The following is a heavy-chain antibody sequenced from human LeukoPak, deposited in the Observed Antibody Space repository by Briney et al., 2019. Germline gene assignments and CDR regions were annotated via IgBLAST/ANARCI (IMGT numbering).Heavy chain of an antibody. V-gene: IGHV3-30*02. CDR1: GFAFSNFG. Sequence: GGSLRLSCAASGFAFSNFGMHWVRQAPGKGLEWVAFIRDYGSSQYYADSVRGRFTISRDNSKKTVSLQMNSLTAADTAVYFCARRGDYWSGVYTTSLDSWGQGTLVIVSS. CDR3: ARRGDYWSGVYTTSLDS. D-gene: IGHD3-3*01. CDR2: IRDYGSSQ. J-gene: IGHJ4*02.